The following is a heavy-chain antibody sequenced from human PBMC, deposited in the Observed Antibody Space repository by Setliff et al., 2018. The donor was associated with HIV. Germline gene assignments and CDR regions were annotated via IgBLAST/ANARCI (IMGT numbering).Heavy chain of an antibody. Sequence: SQTLSLTCVISGDSVSSTSGAWTWIRQSPSGGLEWLGRTYYRSEWKNDYAVSLKSRITVNADTSKNQFSLHLKSVTPEDSAFYYCAGGTWFDGLDSWSQGSQVTVSS. V-gene: IGHV6-1*01. D-gene: IGHD3-9*01. CDR1: GDSVSSTSGA. CDR2: TYYRSEWKN. CDR3: AGGTWFDGLDS. J-gene: IGHJ4*02.